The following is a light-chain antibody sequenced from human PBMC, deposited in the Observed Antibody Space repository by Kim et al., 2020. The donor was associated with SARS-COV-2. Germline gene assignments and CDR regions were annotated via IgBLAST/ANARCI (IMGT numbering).Light chain of an antibody. CDR1: QSVSSF. CDR3: QQGSNWPLT. CDR2: DAS. Sequence: LSPGERAPLSCRASQSVSSFLAWYQQKPGQAPRLLIYDASNRATGISARFSGSGSGADFTLTISSLEPEDFAVYYCQQGSNWPLTFGQGTKVDIK. V-gene: IGKV3-11*01. J-gene: IGKJ1*01.